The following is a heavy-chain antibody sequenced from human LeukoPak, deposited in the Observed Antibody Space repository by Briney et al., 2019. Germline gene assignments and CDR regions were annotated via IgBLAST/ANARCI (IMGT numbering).Heavy chain of an antibody. CDR2: IAYDGSRA. V-gene: IGHV3-33*01. J-gene: IGHJ4*02. CDR3: TRYNNDHFDY. D-gene: IGHD1-14*01. CDR1: GFTFGGYG. Sequence: GGSLRLSCAGSGFTFGGYGMHWFRQTPGKGLEWVAVIAYDGSRAFYADSVKGRFTISRDNSKNTMSVQMDDLRAEDTAVYYCTRYNNDHFDYWAQGTLVTVSS.